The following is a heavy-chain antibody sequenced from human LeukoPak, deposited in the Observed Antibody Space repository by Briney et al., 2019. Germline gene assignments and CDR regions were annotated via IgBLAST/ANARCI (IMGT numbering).Heavy chain of an antibody. V-gene: IGHV3-11*04. D-gene: IGHD6-19*01. CDR2: ISSSGTTI. Sequence: PGGSLRLSCAASGFTFSDYYMSWIRQAPGKGLEWISYISSSGTTIYYAESVKGRFTISRDNAKNSLYLQMNNLRAEDTAVYYCARGTTSSGWYLGWFGPWGQGTLVTVSS. J-gene: IGHJ5*02. CDR1: GFTFSDYY. CDR3: ARGTTSSGWYLGWFGP.